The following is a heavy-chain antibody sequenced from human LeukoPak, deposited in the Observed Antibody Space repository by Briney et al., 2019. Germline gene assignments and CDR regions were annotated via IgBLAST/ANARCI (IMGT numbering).Heavy chain of an antibody. D-gene: IGHD6-13*01. V-gene: IGHV3-30*01. J-gene: IGHJ4*02. Sequence: SNKYYADSVKGRFTISRDNSKNTLYLQMNSLRAEDTAVYYCARIAAAGQNYFDYWGQGTLVTVSS. CDR3: ARIAAAGQNYFDY. CDR2: SNK.